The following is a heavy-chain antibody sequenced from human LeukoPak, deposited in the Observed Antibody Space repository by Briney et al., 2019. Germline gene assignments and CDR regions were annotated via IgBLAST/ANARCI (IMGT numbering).Heavy chain of an antibody. CDR2: INPSGGST. CDR3: AGARDIYFDY. Sequence: ASVKVSCKVSGYTLTELSMHWVRQAPGQGLEWMGIINPSGGSTSYAQKFQGRVTMTRDMSTSTVYMELSSLRSEDTAVYYCAGARDIYFDYWGQGTLVTVSS. CDR1: GYTLTELS. J-gene: IGHJ4*02. V-gene: IGHV1-46*01. D-gene: IGHD3-10*01.